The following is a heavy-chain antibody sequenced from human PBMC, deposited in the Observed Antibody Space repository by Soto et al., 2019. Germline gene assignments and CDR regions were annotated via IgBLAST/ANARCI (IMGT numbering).Heavy chain of an antibody. Sequence: ASVKVSCKASGYTFTGYYMHWVRQAPGQGLEWMGWINPNSGGTNYAQKFQGWVTMTRDTSISTAYMELSRLRSDDTAVYYCARGGEGRLRLLEEQWLVRDAFDIWGQGTMVTVSS. V-gene: IGHV1-2*04. D-gene: IGHD6-19*01. CDR1: GYTFTGYY. J-gene: IGHJ3*02. CDR3: ARGGEGRLRLLEEQWLVRDAFDI. CDR2: INPNSGGT.